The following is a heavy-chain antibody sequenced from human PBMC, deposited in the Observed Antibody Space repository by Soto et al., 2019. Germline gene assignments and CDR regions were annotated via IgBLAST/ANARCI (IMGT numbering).Heavy chain of an antibody. J-gene: IGHJ6*02. D-gene: IGHD3-3*01. Sequence: GGSLRLSCAASGFTFSSYGMHWVRQAPGKGLEWVAVIWYDGSNKYYADSVKGRFTISRDNSKNTLYLQMNSLRAEDTAVYYCARDGGYDFWSGYYYYYGMDVWGQGTTVTVSS. CDR1: GFTFSSYG. CDR2: IWYDGSNK. CDR3: ARDGGYDFWSGYYYYYGMDV. V-gene: IGHV3-33*01.